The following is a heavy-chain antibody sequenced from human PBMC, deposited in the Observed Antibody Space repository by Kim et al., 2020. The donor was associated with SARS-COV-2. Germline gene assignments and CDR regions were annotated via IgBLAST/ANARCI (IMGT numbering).Heavy chain of an antibody. J-gene: IGHJ5*02. CDR3: ARDQAVAGPYNWFDP. CDR2: ISYDGSNK. Sequence: GGSLRLSCAASGFTFSSYAMHWVRQAPGKGLEWVAVISYDGSNKYYADSVKGRFTISRDNSKNTLYLQMNSLRAEDTAVYYCARDQAVAGPYNWFDPWGQGTLVTVSS. D-gene: IGHD6-19*01. CDR1: GFTFSSYA. V-gene: IGHV3-30*04.